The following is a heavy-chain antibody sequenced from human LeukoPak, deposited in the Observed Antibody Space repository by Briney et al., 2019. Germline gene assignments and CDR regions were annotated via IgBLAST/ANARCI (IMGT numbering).Heavy chain of an antibody. CDR1: GFTSSTYT. CDR2: IKQDGSEK. J-gene: IGHJ4*02. CDR3: ARDPILYHRRFDY. D-gene: IGHD3-16*01. V-gene: IGHV3-7*01. Sequence: PGGSLRLSCEVSGFTSSTYTMNWVRQAPGKGLELVANIKQDGSEKYYVDSVKGRFTISRDNAKNALYLQMNSLRAGDTAVYYCARDPILYHRRFDYWGQGTLVTVSS.